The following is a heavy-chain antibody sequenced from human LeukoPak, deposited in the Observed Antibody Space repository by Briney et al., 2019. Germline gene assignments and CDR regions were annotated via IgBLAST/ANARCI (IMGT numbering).Heavy chain of an antibody. J-gene: IGHJ4*02. CDR2: IAGSGATT. CDR1: GFTFSSYA. Sequence: GGSLRLSCVASGFTFSSYAMSWVRQAPGKGLEWVSTIAGSGATTYYADSVKGRFTISRDNPKNTLYLQMNSLRAEDTAVYYCAKYIVGNSDSYWGQGTLVTVSS. D-gene: IGHD1-26*01. CDR3: AKYIVGNSDSY. V-gene: IGHV3-23*01.